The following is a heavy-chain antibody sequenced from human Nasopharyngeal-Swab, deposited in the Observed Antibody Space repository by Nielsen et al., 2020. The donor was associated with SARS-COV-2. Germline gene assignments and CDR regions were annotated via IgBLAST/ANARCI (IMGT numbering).Heavy chain of an antibody. D-gene: IGHD6-6*01. CDR2: IYYSGST. CDR3: ARIAARSTFFDY. Sequence: LRLSCTVSGGSVSSGGYYWSWIRQHPGKGLEWIGYIYYSGSTYYNPSLKSRVTISVDTSKNQFSLKLSSVTAADTAAYYCARIAARSTFFDYWGQGTLVTVSS. J-gene: IGHJ4*02. V-gene: IGHV4-31*03. CDR1: GGSVSSGGYY.